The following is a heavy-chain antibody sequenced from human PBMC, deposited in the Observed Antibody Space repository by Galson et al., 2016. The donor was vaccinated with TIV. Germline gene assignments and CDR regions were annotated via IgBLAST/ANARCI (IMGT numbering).Heavy chain of an antibody. CDR3: ARAAGRNGATCHATCETFDI. D-gene: IGHD3-10*01. CDR1: GDSVSSNSAA. Sequence: CAISGDSVSSNSAAWNWIRQSPSRGLEWLGRTYCRSRCYYDYAVSVKSRITIESDTSKNQFSLQLNSVTSEDTAVYYCARAAGRNGATCHATCETFDIWGRGTLVTVFS. V-gene: IGHV6-1*01. CDR2: TYCRSRCYY. J-gene: IGHJ4*02.